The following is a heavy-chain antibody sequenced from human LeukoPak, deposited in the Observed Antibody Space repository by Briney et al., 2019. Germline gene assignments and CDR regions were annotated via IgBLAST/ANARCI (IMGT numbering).Heavy chain of an antibody. J-gene: IGHJ4*02. CDR2: IRYDGSNR. CDR3: AKEWFGEAYFDY. V-gene: IGHV3-30*02. Sequence: PGGSLRLSCAASGFTFSSYGMHWVRQAPGKGLEWVAFIRYDGSNRYYADSVKGRFTISRDNSKNTLYLQMNSLRAEDTAVYYCAKEWFGEAYFDYWGQGTLVTVSS. D-gene: IGHD3-10*01. CDR1: GFTFSSYG.